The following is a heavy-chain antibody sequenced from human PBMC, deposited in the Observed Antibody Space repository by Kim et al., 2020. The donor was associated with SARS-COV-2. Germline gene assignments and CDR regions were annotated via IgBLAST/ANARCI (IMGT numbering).Heavy chain of an antibody. V-gene: IGHV3-74*01. D-gene: IGHD2-15*01. J-gene: IGHJ5*02. CDR3: AREEYCSGGSCYPESWFDP. Sequence: GRITISRDNAKSTLSLQMNSLRAEDTAVYYCAREEYCSGGSCYPESWFDPWGQGTLVTVSS.